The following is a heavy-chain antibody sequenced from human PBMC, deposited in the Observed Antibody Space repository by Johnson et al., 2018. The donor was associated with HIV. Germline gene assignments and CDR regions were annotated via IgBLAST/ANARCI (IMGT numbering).Heavy chain of an antibody. V-gene: IGHV3-74*01. D-gene: IGHD6-13*01. CDR3: AKDVDSSRWWRAFDM. J-gene: IGHJ3*02. CDR2: INSDGSST. CDR1: GFTFSTNW. Sequence: VQLVESGGGLVQPGGSLRLSCVGSGFTFSTNWMHWVRQAPGKGLVWVSRINSDGSSTSYAESVKGRFTISRDNAKNSLYLQMNSLRAEDTALYYCAKDVDSSRWWRAFDMWGQGTMVSVSS.